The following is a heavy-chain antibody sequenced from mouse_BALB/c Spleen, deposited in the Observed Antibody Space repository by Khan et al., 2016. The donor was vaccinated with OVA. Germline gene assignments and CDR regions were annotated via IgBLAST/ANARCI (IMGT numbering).Heavy chain of an antibody. CDR3: ARDTTVESYWYFDV. Sequence: QVQLKESGPGLVAPSQSLSITCTVSGFSLTSYGVHWVRQPPGKGLEWLGVIWAGGSTTYNSALLSRLSISQANSKSQVFLKMNSLQTDDTAMYYCARDTTVESYWYFDVWGAGTTVTVSS. D-gene: IGHD1-1*01. CDR1: GFSLTSYG. J-gene: IGHJ1*01. V-gene: IGHV2-9*02. CDR2: IWAGGST.